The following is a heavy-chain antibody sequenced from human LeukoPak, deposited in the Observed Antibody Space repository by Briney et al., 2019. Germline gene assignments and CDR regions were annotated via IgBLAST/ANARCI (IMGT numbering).Heavy chain of an antibody. V-gene: IGHV4-39*01. CDR3: ATLPYSGYPQ. D-gene: IGHD5-12*01. Sequence: PSETLSLTCTVSGGSISSSSYYWGWIRQPPGKGLEWIGSIYYSGSTYYNPSLKSRVTISVDTSKNQFSLKLSSVTAADTAVYYCATLPYSGYPQWGQGTLVTVSS. J-gene: IGHJ4*02. CDR2: IYYSGST. CDR1: GGSISSSSYY.